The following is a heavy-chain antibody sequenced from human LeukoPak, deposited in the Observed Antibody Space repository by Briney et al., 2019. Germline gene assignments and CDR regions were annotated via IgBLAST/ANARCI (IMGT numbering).Heavy chain of an antibody. CDR3: ARFNSWLYYFDY. CDR1: GYTFTNYD. D-gene: IGHD6-13*01. J-gene: IGHJ4*02. Sequence: ASVKVSCKTSGYTFTNYDINWVRQAPGQGLEWMGWISAYNGNTNYAQKLQGRVTMTTDTSTSTAYMELRSLRSDDTAVYYCARFNSWLYYFDYWGQGTLVTVSS. CDR2: ISAYNGNT. V-gene: IGHV1-18*01.